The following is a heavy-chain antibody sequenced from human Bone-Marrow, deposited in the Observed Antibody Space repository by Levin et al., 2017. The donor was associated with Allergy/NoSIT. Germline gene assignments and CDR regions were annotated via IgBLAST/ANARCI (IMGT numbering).Heavy chain of an antibody. V-gene: IGHV3-30*04. CDR3: ARDYDFWSGYHPVPYGMDV. CDR1: GFTFSSYA. J-gene: IGHJ6*02. Sequence: GGSLRLSCAASGFTFSSYAMHWVRQAPGKGLEWVAVISYDGSNKYYADSVKGRFTISRDNSKNTLYLQMNSLRAEDTAVYYCARDYDFWSGYHPVPYGMDVWGQGTTVTVSS. D-gene: IGHD3-3*01. CDR2: ISYDGSNK.